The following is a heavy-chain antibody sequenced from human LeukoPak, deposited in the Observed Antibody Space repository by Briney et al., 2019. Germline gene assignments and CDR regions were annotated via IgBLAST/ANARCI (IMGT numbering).Heavy chain of an antibody. D-gene: IGHD6-19*01. Sequence: SETLSLTCTVSGGSISSYYWSWIRQPPGKGLEWIGYIYYSGSTNYNPSLKSQVTISVDTSKNQFSLKLSSVTAADTAVYYCAGRGIAVADYPYWGQGTLVTVSS. J-gene: IGHJ4*02. CDR2: IYYSGST. CDR3: AGRGIAVADYPY. V-gene: IGHV4-59*08. CDR1: GGSISSYY.